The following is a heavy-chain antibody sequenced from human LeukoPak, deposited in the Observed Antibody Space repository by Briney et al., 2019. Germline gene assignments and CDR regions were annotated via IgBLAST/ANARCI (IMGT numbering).Heavy chain of an antibody. CDR1: GGSFSGYY. Sequence: PSETLSLTCTVYGGSFSGYYWTWIRQPPGKGLEWIGEINHSGITNYNPSLKSRVTISVDTSKNQFSLKLSSVTAADTAVYYCARDTDIVVVVVATGAFDIWGQGTMVTVSS. V-gene: IGHV4-34*01. CDR2: INHSGIT. J-gene: IGHJ3*02. CDR3: ARDTDIVVVVVATGAFDI. D-gene: IGHD2-15*01.